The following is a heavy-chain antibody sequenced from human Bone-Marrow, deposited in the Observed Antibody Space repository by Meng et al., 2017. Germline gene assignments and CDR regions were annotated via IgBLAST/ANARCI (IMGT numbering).Heavy chain of an antibody. CDR3: AKYAIVSGVFDL. Sequence: TLSLTCTVSGDSFTTGCYYWSWIRQHPGNGLEWIGYSYSSGNTNYNPSPKSRVPISVEKSKSQLPLRVTSVNGTDTVVYYCAKYAIVSGVFDLWGQGTLVTVSS. V-gene: IGHV4-31*03. CDR1: GDSFTTGCYY. D-gene: IGHD5/OR15-5a*01. J-gene: IGHJ2*01. CDR2: SYSSGNT.